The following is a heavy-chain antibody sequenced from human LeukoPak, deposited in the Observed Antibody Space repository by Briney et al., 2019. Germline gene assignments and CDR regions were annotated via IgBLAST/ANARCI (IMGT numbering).Heavy chain of an antibody. J-gene: IGHJ4*02. CDR3: AKDPARWLRLSDY. CDR1: GFTFDDYA. V-gene: IGHV3-9*01. CDR2: ISWNSGSI. Sequence: GGSLRLSCAASGFTFDDYAMHWVRQAPGKGLEWVSGISWNSGSIGYADSVKGRFTISRDNAKNSLYLQMNSLRAEDTALYYCAKDPARWLRLSDYWGQGTLVTVSS. D-gene: IGHD5-12*01.